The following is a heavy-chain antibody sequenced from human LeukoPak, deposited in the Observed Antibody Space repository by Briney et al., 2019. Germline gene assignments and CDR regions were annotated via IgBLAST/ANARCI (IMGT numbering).Heavy chain of an antibody. CDR1: GYTFTGYY. CDR2: INPNSGGT. Sequence: ASVKVSCKASGYTFTGYYMHWVRQAPGQGLEWMGWINPNSGGTNYAQKFQGWVTMTRDTSISTAYMELSRLRSDDTAVYYCARTDIVVVPAAPPYYYMDVWGKGTTVTVSS. J-gene: IGHJ6*03. D-gene: IGHD2-2*01. V-gene: IGHV1-2*04. CDR3: ARTDIVVVPAAPPYYYMDV.